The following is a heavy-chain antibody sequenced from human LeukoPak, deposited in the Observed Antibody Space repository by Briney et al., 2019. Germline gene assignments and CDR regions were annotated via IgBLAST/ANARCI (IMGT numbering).Heavy chain of an antibody. V-gene: IGHV4-59*01. CDR1: GASIRSSY. CDR3: AFSKLVDFGAFDI. Sequence: KPSETLSLTCTVSGASIRSSYWSWIRLPPGKGLEWIGYIYHSETTKYNPSLKSRLTISLDTSKNQVSLKLNSVTAADTALYYCAFSKLVDFGAFDIWGQGTMVTVSS. D-gene: IGHD6-13*01. J-gene: IGHJ3*02. CDR2: IYHSETT.